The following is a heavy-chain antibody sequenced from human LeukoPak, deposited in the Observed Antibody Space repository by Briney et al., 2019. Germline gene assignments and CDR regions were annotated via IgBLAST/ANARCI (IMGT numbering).Heavy chain of an antibody. J-gene: IGHJ4*02. CDR3: ARERRESITIFGVVNHPFDY. Sequence: SVKVSCKASVGTSSSYAISWVRQAPGQGLEWMGGITPIFGTANYAQKFQGRVTITADESTSTAYMELSSLRSEDTAVYYCARERRESITIFGVVNHPFDYWGQGTLVTVSS. D-gene: IGHD3-3*01. V-gene: IGHV1-69*13. CDR1: VGTSSSYA. CDR2: ITPIFGTA.